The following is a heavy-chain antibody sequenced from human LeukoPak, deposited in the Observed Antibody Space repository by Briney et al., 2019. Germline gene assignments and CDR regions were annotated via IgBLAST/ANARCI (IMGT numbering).Heavy chain of an antibody. CDR1: GGSISSYY. D-gene: IGHD4-17*01. V-gene: IGHV4-59*01. CDR2: IYYSGST. Sequence: SETLSLTCTVSGGSISSYYWSWIRQPPGKGLEWIGYIYYSGSTNYNPSLKSRVTISVDTSKNQFSLKLSSVTAADTAVYYCARDPADSGDFPNWYDPWGQGTLVTVSS. CDR3: ARDPADSGDFPNWYDP. J-gene: IGHJ5*02.